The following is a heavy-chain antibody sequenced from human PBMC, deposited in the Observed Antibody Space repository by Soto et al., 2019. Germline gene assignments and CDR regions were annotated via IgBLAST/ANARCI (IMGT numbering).Heavy chain of an antibody. J-gene: IGHJ4*02. CDR3: ARAPQTVAGAGIWY. CDR2: ISGYNGDT. D-gene: IGHD6-13*01. Sequence: QVQLVQSGAEVKKPGASVKVSCKASGYTFTSYGISWVRQAPGQGLEWMGWISGYNGDTNYAQKLQGRVTMTTDTSTNTAYMELRSLRFDDTAVYYCARAPQTVAGAGIWYWGQGTLVTVSS. V-gene: IGHV1-18*04. CDR1: GYTFTSYG.